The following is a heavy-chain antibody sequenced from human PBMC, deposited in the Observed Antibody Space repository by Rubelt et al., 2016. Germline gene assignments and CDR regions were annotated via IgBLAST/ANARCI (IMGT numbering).Heavy chain of an antibody. D-gene: IGHD3-22*01. Sequence: QVQLVESGGGVVQPGRSLRLSCAASGFTFSSYAMHWVRQAPGKGLEWVAVISNDGNIKVYANSVKERFSISRDNSNNMVYLQLNSLRPEDTAVFFCAGESHTSGRAGCFEPWGQGTLVTVSS. V-gene: IGHV3-33*05. CDR2: ISNDGNIK. J-gene: IGHJ1*01. CDR3: AGESHTSGRAGCFEP. CDR1: GFTFSSYA.